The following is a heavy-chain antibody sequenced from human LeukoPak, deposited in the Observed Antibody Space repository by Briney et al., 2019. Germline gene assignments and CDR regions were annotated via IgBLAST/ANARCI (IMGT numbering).Heavy chain of an antibody. CDR1: GGSISSRSYY. CDR3: ARTFYYYMDV. Sequence: SETLSLTCTVSGGSISSRSYYWGWIRQPPGKGLEWIGSIYYSGSTYYNPSLKSRVTISVDTSKNQFSLKLSSVTAADTAVYYCARTFYYYMDVWGKGTTVTVSS. J-gene: IGHJ6*03. V-gene: IGHV4-39*07. CDR2: IYYSGST.